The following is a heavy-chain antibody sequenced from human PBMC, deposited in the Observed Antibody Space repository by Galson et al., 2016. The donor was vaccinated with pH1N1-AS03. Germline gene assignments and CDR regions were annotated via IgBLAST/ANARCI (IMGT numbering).Heavy chain of an antibody. CDR3: ARDANYDFWSGHDAFDI. J-gene: IGHJ3*02. CDR2: IIAMFGTA. V-gene: IGHV1-69*06. D-gene: IGHD3-3*01. CDR1: GGTFSSYA. Sequence: SVKVSCKASGGTFSSYAISWVRQAPGQGLEWMGRIIAMFGTANYAQKVQGRVTITADKSTSTAYMELSSLRSEDTAVYYCARDANYDFWSGHDAFDIWGQGTMVTVSS.